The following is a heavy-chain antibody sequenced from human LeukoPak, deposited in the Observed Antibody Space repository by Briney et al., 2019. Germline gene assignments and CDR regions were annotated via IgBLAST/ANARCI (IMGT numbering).Heavy chain of an antibody. D-gene: IGHD2-2*01. CDR1: GYTFTGYY. J-gene: IGHJ3*01. Sequence: ASVKVSCKASGYTFTGYYIHWVRQAPGQGLEWMGWIYPNSGGTNFAQQFQGRVTLTRDTSISTVYMDLSGLQSDDTAVYYCVRDRIQPHGGYALDLWGQGTMVTVSS. CDR3: VRDRIQPHGGYALDL. V-gene: IGHV1-2*02. CDR2: IYPNSGGT.